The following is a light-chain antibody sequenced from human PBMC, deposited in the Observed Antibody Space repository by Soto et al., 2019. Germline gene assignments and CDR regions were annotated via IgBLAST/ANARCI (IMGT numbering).Light chain of an antibody. CDR3: QQTFSSPYT. J-gene: IGKJ2*01. CDR1: QSISAY. CDR2: APS. Sequence: DIQMTQSPSSLSASVGDRITITCRASQSISAYLNWYQHKPGKAPKLLIFAPSTLQTGVPSRFSGSGSGTHFTLPISGLQPEDFATYYCQQTFSSPYTFAQGTKLEI. V-gene: IGKV1-39*01.